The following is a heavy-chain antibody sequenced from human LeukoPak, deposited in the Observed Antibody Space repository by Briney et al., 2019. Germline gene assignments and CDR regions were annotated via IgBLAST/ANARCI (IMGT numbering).Heavy chain of an antibody. D-gene: IGHD6-19*01. CDR1: GGTFSSYA. CDR2: IIPIFGTA. V-gene: IGHV1-69*06. CDR3: ARGTIAVAGYFDY. J-gene: IGHJ4*02. Sequence: SARVSCKASGGTFSSYAISWVRQAPGQGLEWMGGIIPIFGTANYAQKFQGRVTITADKSTSTAYMELSSLRSEDTAVYYCARGTIAVAGYFDYWGQGTLVTVSS.